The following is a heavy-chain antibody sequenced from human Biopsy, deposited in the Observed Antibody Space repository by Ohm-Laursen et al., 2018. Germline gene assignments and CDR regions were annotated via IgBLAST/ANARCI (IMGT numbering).Heavy chain of an antibody. CDR3: ARAAFGPFDS. D-gene: IGHD3-16*01. Sequence: SDTLSLTCTVSGGSISSYYWNWIRQPAGKGLEWIGRIYTSGSTNFNPPLKGRVTMSIDTSKNQFSLRLSSVTAADTAVYYCARAAFGPFDSWGQGALVTVSS. CDR2: IYTSGST. CDR1: GGSISSYY. J-gene: IGHJ4*02. V-gene: IGHV4-4*07.